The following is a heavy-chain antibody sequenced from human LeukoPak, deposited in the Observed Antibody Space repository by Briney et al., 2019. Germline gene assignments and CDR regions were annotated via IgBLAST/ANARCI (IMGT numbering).Heavy chain of an antibody. CDR1: GGSVSHSNYR. J-gene: IGHJ3*02. Sequence: PSETLSLTCTVSGGSVSHSNYRWDWIRQPPGKGLEWIGDIYYSGSTYYNPSLKSRVTISLDTSKNQFSLKLSSVTAADTAVYYCARGQSWSITMIVVVHPDAFDIWGQGTMVTVSS. CDR2: IYYSGST. CDR3: ARGQSWSITMIVVVHPDAFDI. D-gene: IGHD3-22*01. V-gene: IGHV4-39*07.